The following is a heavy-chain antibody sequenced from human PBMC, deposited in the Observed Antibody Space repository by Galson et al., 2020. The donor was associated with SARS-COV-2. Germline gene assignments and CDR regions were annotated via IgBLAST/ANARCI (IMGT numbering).Heavy chain of an antibody. J-gene: IGHJ6*03. D-gene: IGHD2-8*02. CDR1: GGSISSHY. CDR3: ARQSTAGNNDNGNLYYYVGI. V-gene: IGHV4-59*11. Sequence: SETLSLTCTVSGGSISSHYWSWIRQPPGKGLEWIGFIYYSGNTNYNPSLKSRVTISVDTSKNQFSLNLSSVTAADTAVYYCARQSTAGNNDNGNLYYYVGIWGKGTTVAVSS. CDR2: IYYSGNT.